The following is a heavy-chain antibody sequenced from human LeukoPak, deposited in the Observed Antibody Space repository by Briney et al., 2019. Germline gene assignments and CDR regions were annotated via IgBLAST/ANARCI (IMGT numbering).Heavy chain of an antibody. CDR1: GGSISSGGYY. Sequence: NPSQTLSLTCTVSGGSISSGGYYWSWIRQPPGKGLEWIGYIYHSGSTYYNPSLKSRVTISVDRSKNQFSLKLSSVTAADTAVYYCARGGDYGVSHFDYWGQGTLVTVSS. D-gene: IGHD4-17*01. J-gene: IGHJ4*02. V-gene: IGHV4-30-2*01. CDR2: IYHSGST. CDR3: ARGGDYGVSHFDY.